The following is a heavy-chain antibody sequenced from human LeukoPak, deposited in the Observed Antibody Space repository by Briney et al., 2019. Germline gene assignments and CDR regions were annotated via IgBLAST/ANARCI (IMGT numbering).Heavy chain of an antibody. D-gene: IGHD3-10*01. CDR3: AREAYGSGNYYSDY. V-gene: IGHV3-74*01. CDR1: GFTFSSKW. CDR2: IHKDGSST. Sequence: GGPLRLSCAASGFTFSSKWMQWVRPAPGKGLVWVSRIHKDGSSTIYADSVKGRFTISRDNAKNTLYLQMNSLRAEDTAMYYCAREAYGSGNYYSDYWGQGTLVTVSS. J-gene: IGHJ4*02.